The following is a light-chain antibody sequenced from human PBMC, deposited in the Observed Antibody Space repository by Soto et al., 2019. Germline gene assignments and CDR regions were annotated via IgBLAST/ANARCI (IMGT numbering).Light chain of an antibody. Sequence: ERVMPLSPGNLSVSPGERATLSCRAGQGVTTNFAWYQQKSGQSPRLLIYDVSIRATGVPARFRGTGSETDFTLTISGLQSEDSAVYFCQQYNNLPLSFGQGTKVDIK. CDR3: QQYNNLPLS. V-gene: IGKV3-15*01. J-gene: IGKJ1*01. CDR2: DVS. CDR1: QGVTTN.